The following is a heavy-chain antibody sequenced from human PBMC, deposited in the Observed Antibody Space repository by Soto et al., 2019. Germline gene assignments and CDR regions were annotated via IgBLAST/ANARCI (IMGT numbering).Heavy chain of an antibody. CDR3: AKDDCSSTSCYTYDY. Sequence: GFLRLSCAASGFTFSSYAMSWVRQAAGKGLEWVSAISGSGGSTYYADSVKGRFTISRDNSKNTLYLQMNSLRAEDTAVYYCAKDDCSSTSCYTYDYWGQGTLVTVSS. D-gene: IGHD2-2*02. CDR2: ISGSGGST. J-gene: IGHJ4*02. CDR1: GFTFSSYA. V-gene: IGHV3-23*01.